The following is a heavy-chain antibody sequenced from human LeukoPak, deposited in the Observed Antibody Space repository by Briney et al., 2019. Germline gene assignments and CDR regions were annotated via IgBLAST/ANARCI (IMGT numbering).Heavy chain of an antibody. Sequence: GGSLRLSCAASGFTFSSYAMHWVRQAPGKGLEWVAVISYDGSNKYYADSVKGRFTISRDNSKNTLYLQMNSLRAEDTAVYYCAKDRDYYDSSGYYSGAFDIWGQGTMVTVSS. V-gene: IGHV3-30*04. D-gene: IGHD3-22*01. CDR2: ISYDGSNK. CDR3: AKDRDYYDSSGYYSGAFDI. J-gene: IGHJ3*02. CDR1: GFTFSSYA.